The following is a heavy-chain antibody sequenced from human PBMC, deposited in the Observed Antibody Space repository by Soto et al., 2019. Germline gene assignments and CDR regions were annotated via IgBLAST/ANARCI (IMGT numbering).Heavy chain of an antibody. J-gene: IGHJ6*01. D-gene: IGHD3-10*01. V-gene: IGHV3-11*01. CDR1: GVNLRDYY. Sequence: GGDLRLSCADSGVNLRDYYMTWIRQAPGKGLELLSYINPGGDVIKYVDSVKGRLNTSRDNAKNSLYLHMNSLRGEDTAVYYSTRDPPITDFWGQRTSVT. CDR2: INPGGDVI. CDR3: TRDPPITDF.